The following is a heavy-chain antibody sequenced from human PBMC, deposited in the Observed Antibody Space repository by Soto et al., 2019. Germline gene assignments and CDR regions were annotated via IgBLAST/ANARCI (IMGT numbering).Heavy chain of an antibody. Sequence: ASVKVSCKASGYTFTSYAMHWVRRAPGQRLEWMGWINAGNGNTKYSQKFQGRVTITRDTSASTAYMELSSLRSEDTAVYYCATLWDIVVVPAANPLDIWGQGTMATVSS. V-gene: IGHV1-3*01. D-gene: IGHD2-2*01. CDR1: GYTFTSYA. J-gene: IGHJ3*02. CDR2: INAGNGNT. CDR3: ATLWDIVVVPAANPLDI.